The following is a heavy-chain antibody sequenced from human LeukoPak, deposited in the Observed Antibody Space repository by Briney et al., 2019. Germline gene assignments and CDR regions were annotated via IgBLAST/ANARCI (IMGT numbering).Heavy chain of an antibody. CDR3: ARDFGYSGHDRLDY. Sequence: ASVKVSCKPSGYTFTGYYMPWVRQAPGQGLEWMGWINPNSGGRNYAQKFEGRVTMTGDTSISTAYMELSRLRSDDTAVYYGARDFGYSGHDRLDYWGQGTLVTVSS. J-gene: IGHJ4*02. D-gene: IGHD5-12*01. CDR2: INPNSGGR. CDR1: GYTFTGYY. V-gene: IGHV1-2*02.